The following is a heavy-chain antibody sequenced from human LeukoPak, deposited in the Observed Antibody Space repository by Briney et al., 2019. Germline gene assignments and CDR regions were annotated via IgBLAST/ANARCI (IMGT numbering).Heavy chain of an antibody. CDR1: GLTFSNAW. Sequence: GGSLRLSCAASGLTFSNAWMSWVRQAPGKGLEWVSVIYSGGSTYYADSVKGRFTISRDNSKNTLYLQMNSLRAEDTAVYYCARVSSSSWPRVALYYFDYWGQGTLVTVSS. CDR3: ARVSSSSWPRVALYYFDY. CDR2: IYSGGST. V-gene: IGHV3-66*01. J-gene: IGHJ4*02. D-gene: IGHD6-13*01.